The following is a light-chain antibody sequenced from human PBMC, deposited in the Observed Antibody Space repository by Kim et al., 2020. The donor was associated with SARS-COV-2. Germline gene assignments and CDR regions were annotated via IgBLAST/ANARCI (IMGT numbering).Light chain of an antibody. V-gene: IGLV2-11*01. CDR3: CSYAGSYTFGYV. CDR2: DVS. CDR1: SSDVGGYNY. J-gene: IGLJ1*01. Sequence: SVTISCTGTSSDVGGYNYVSWYQQHPGKAPKLMIYDVSKRPSGVPDRFSGSKSGNTASLTISGLQAEDEADYYCCSYAGSYTFGYVFGTGTKVTVL.